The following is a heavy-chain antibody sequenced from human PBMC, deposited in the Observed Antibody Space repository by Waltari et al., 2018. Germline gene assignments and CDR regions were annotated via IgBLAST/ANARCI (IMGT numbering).Heavy chain of an antibody. Sequence: QLQLQESGPGLVKPSETLSLTCPVSGGSISSSSYYWGWIRQPPGKGLEWIGSIYYSGSTYYNPSLKSRVTISVDTSKNQFSLKLSSVTAADTAAYYCARDDYTIYGMDVWGQGTTVTVSS. D-gene: IGHD4-4*01. CDR1: GGSISSSSYY. CDR2: IYYSGST. J-gene: IGHJ6*02. CDR3: ARDDYTIYGMDV. V-gene: IGHV4-39*07.